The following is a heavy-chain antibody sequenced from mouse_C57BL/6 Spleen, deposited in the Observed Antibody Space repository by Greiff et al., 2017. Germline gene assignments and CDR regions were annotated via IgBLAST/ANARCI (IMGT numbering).Heavy chain of an antibody. CDR1: GYTFTSYW. CDR2: IYPGSGST. J-gene: IGHJ1*03. CDR3: ARPPPITTVVDYWYFDV. D-gene: IGHD1-1*01. Sequence: QVQLQQPGAELVKPGASVKMSCKASGYTFTSYWITWVKQRPGQGLEWIGDIYPGSGSTNYNEKFKSKATLTVDTSSSTAYMQLSSLTSEDSAVYYCARPPPITTVVDYWYFDVWGTGTTVTVSS. V-gene: IGHV1-55*01.